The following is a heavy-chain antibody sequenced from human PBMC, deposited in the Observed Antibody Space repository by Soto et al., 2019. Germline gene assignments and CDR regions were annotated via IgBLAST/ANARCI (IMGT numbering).Heavy chain of an antibody. Sequence: EVQLVESGGGLVKPGGSLRLSCAASGFTFSSYSMNWVRQAPGKGLEWVSSISSSSSYIYYADSVKVRFTISRDNAKISLYLQMNFLRAEETVVYYFARVDYVYIWGSYRWSYLYDMVVWGKGTTVTVSS. CDR2: ISSSSSYI. CDR3: ARVDYVYIWGSYRWSYLYDMVV. D-gene: IGHD3-16*02. V-gene: IGHV3-21*01. J-gene: IGHJ6*03. CDR1: GFTFSSYS.